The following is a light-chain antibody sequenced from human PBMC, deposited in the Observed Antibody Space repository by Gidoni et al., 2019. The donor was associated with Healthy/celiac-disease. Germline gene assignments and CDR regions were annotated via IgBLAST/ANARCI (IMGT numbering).Light chain of an antibody. Sequence: QSVLTQPPSASGTPGQRVTISCSGRSSNIGSNSVSWYHQLPGTAPKLLLYRNNQRPSGVPDRFSGSKSGTSASLAISGLRSEDEADYYCAAWDDSLSGHVVFGGGTKLTVL. CDR3: AAWDDSLSGHVV. CDR1: SSNIGSNS. V-gene: IGLV1-47*01. J-gene: IGLJ2*01. CDR2: RNN.